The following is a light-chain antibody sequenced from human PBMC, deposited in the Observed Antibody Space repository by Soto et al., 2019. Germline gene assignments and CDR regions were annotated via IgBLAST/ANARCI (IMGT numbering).Light chain of an antibody. V-gene: IGKV3-15*01. CDR3: QQYNKRPPSK. Sequence: EIVMTQSPATLSVSPGERATLSCRASQSVGSNLAWYQQKPGQAPRLLMYGASTRATGIPARFSGTGAGAEFTHPISSLQSEDFAVYYCQQYNKRPPSKFGQGTKVEIK. CDR2: GAS. J-gene: IGKJ1*01. CDR1: QSVGSN.